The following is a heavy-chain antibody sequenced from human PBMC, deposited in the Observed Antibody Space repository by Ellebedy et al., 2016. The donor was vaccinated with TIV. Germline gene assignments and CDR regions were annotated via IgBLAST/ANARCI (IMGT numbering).Heavy chain of an antibody. Sequence: AASVKVSCKVSGYTLTELSMHWARQAPGKGLEWMGGFDPEDGETIYAQKFQGRVTMTEDTSTDTAYMELSSLRSEDTAVYYCERELPPLAGMEGFDPWGQGTLVTVSS. CDR3: ERELPPLAGMEGFDP. D-gene: IGHD1-1*01. V-gene: IGHV1-24*01. J-gene: IGHJ5*02. CDR2: FDPEDGET. CDR1: GYTLTELS.